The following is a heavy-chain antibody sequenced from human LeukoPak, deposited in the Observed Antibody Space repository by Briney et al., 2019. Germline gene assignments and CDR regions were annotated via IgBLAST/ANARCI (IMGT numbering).Heavy chain of an antibody. CDR3: ARDYYDSSGYEVLYHFDY. V-gene: IGHV3-74*01. Sequence: GGSLRLSCAASGFTFSDYYMSWIRQAPGKGLVWVSRINSDGGSTSYADSVKGRFTISRDNTKNTLYLQMNSLRAEDTAVYYCARDYYDSSGYEVLYHFDYWGQGTLVTVSS. CDR2: INSDGGST. J-gene: IGHJ4*02. CDR1: GFTFSDYY. D-gene: IGHD3-22*01.